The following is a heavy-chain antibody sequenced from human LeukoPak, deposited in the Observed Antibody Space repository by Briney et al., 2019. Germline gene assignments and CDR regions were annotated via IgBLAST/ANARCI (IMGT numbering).Heavy chain of an antibody. CDR1: GFTFSSYA. J-gene: IGHJ3*02. V-gene: IGHV3-30-3*01. Sequence: GRSLRLSCAASGFTFSSYAMHWVRQAPGKGLEWVAVISYDGSNKYYADSVKGRFTISRDNSKNTLYLQMNSLRAEDTAVYYCATARAISLRGSYPGVDAFDIWGQGTMVTVSS. CDR2: ISYDGSNK. D-gene: IGHD1-26*01. CDR3: ATARAISLRGSYPGVDAFDI.